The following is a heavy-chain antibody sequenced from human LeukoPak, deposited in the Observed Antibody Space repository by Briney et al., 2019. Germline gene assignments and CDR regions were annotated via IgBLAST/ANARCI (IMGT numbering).Heavy chain of an antibody. Sequence: PGGSLRLSCAASGFTFSSYAMSWVRQAPGKGLEWVSAIGGSGGSTYYADSVKGRFTISRDNSKNTLYLQMNSLRAEDTAVYDCAKDQSSSWYSWWFDPWGQGTLVTVSS. V-gene: IGHV3-23*01. CDR3: AKDQSSSWYSWWFDP. CDR2: IGGSGGST. D-gene: IGHD6-13*01. J-gene: IGHJ5*02. CDR1: GFTFSSYA.